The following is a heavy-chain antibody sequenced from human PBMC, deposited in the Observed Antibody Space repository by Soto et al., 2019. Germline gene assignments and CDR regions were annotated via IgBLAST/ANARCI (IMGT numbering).Heavy chain of an antibody. J-gene: IGHJ6*02. CDR1: GFTFSNAW. V-gene: IGHV3-15*01. Sequence: EVQLVESGGGLVKPGGSLRLSCAASGFTFSNAWMSWVRQAPGKGLEWVGRIKSKTDGGTTDYAAPVKGRFTISRDDSKNTLYLQMNSLKTEDTAVYYCTTDDTVTGTYYYYGMDVWGQGTTVTVSS. D-gene: IGHD4-17*01. CDR3: TTDDTVTGTYYYYGMDV. CDR2: IKSKTDGGTT.